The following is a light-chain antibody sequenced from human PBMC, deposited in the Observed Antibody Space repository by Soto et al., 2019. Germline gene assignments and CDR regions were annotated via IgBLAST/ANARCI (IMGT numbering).Light chain of an antibody. CDR3: QQYDTWPT. Sequence: EIVMTQSPATLSVSPGERATLSCRASQSITSNLVWYQQKAGQAPRLLIYGASTRATGIPARFSGSGSGTEFTLTITRLQSEDFAVYYCQQYDTWPTFGQGTKVEI. J-gene: IGKJ1*01. V-gene: IGKV3-15*01. CDR1: QSITSN. CDR2: GAS.